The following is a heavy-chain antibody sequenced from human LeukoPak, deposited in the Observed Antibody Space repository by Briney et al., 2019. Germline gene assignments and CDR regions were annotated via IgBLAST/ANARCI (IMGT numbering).Heavy chain of an antibody. CDR2: SYYSGST. Sequence: SETLSLTCTGSGVSISSYYWSWIRQPPGKGVEWMGYSYYSGSTNYNPSLKRRVTISVATSKNQFSLKLSSVTAADTAVYYCARVAYSSSWYIFDYWGQGTLVTVSS. CDR1: GVSISSYY. D-gene: IGHD6-13*01. CDR3: ARVAYSSSWYIFDY. J-gene: IGHJ4*02. V-gene: IGHV4-59*01.